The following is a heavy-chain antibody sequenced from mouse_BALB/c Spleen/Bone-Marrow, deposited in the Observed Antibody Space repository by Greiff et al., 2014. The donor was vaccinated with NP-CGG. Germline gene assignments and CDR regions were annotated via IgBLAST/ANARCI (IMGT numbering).Heavy chain of an antibody. D-gene: IGHD3-1*01. CDR3: ARNLGYGYFDY. CDR2: IDPYSGGT. Sequence: VQLQQSGPELVKPWASVKVSCKASGYAFTSYNMYWVKQSHGKSLEWMGYIDPYSGGTNYNQKFKGKATLTVDKSSSTAYMHLNSLTSEDSAVYYCARNLGYGYFDYWGQGTTLTVSS. V-gene: IGHV1S135*01. CDR1: GYAFTSYN. J-gene: IGHJ2*01.